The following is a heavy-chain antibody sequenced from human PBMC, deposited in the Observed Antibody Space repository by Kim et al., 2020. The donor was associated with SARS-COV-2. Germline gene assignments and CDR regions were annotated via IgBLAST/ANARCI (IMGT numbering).Heavy chain of an antibody. D-gene: IGHD2-21*02. V-gene: IGHV3-23*01. J-gene: IGHJ6*02. CDR2: ISGSGGST. Sequence: GGSLRLSCAASGFTFSSYAMSWVRQAPGKGLEWVSAISGSGGSTYYADSAKGRFTISRDNSKNTLYLQMNSRRTEDTAVYYCAKAEHPYCGGDCYPLRYYGMDVWGQGTTVTVSS. CDR3: AKAEHPYCGGDCYPLRYYGMDV. CDR1: GFTFSSYA.